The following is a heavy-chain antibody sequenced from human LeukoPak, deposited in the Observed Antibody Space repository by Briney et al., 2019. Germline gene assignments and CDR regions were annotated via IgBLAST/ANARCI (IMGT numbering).Heavy chain of an antibody. CDR1: GGSFSGYY. Sequence: PSETLSLTCAVYGGSFSGYYWSWIRQPPGKGLEWIGEINHSGSTNYNPSLKSRVTISVDTSKNQFSLKLSSVTAADTAVYYCAGGLTRIWDYWGQGTLVTVSS. V-gene: IGHV4-34*01. D-gene: IGHD3-3*01. CDR2: INHSGST. CDR3: AGGLTRIWDY. J-gene: IGHJ4*02.